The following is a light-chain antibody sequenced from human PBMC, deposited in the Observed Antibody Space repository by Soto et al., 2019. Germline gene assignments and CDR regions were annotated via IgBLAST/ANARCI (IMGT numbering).Light chain of an antibody. CDR2: GAS. V-gene: IGKV1-9*01. J-gene: IGKJ4*01. CDR1: QGISRY. Sequence: IQLTQSPSSLSASVGDRVTITCRASQGISRYLAWYQQKPGKDPKLLIYGASTLQSGVPSRFSGSGSGTDFTLTISSLQPEDFATYYCQQLNSYPRLTFGGGTKVEIK. CDR3: QQLNSYPRLT.